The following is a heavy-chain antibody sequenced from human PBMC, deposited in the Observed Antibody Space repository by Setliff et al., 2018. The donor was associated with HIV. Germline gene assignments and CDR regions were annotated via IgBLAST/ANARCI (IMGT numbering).Heavy chain of an antibody. V-gene: IGHV4-59*08. CDR3: ARGYGAAGGGY. J-gene: IGHJ4*02. Sequence: LSLTCTVSGGSISSYYWSWIRQPPGKGLEWIGYIYYSGSTNYNTSLRSRVTISVDTSKNLFSLKLSSVTAADTAVYYCARGYGAAGGGYWGQGTLVTVSS. CDR1: GGSISSYY. D-gene: IGHD6-25*01. CDR2: IYYSGST.